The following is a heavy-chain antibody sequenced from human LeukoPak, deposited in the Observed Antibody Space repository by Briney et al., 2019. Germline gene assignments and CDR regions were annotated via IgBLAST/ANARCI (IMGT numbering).Heavy chain of an antibody. Sequence: KAGGTLRLSCAPSVFTSCAYDMTWIRQARGQGLEWGSYISCSGSTIYYADPLKGRSTISRDNAKNSLYLQMNGLRAEDTAVYYCARSTRSYSSSPNNWFDPWGQGTLVTVSS. J-gene: IGHJ5*02. D-gene: IGHD6-13*01. CDR2: ISCSGSTI. V-gene: IGHV3-11*04. CDR3: ARSTRSYSSSPNNWFDP. CDR1: VFTSCAYD.